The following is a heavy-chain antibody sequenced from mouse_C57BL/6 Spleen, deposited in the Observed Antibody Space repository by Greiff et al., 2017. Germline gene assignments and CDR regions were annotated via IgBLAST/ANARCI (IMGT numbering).Heavy chain of an antibody. D-gene: IGHD1-1*01. CDR2: INPSNGGT. J-gene: IGHJ2*01. V-gene: IGHV1-53*01. CDR1: GYTFTSYW. Sequence: VQLQQPGTELVKPGASVKLSCKASGYTFTSYWMHWVKQRPGQGLEWIGNINPSNGGTNYNEKFKSKATLTVDKSSSTAYMQLSSLTSEDSAVYYCARWDCSSYVSTTTFDDWGQGTTLTVSA. CDR3: ARWDCSSYVSTTTFDD.